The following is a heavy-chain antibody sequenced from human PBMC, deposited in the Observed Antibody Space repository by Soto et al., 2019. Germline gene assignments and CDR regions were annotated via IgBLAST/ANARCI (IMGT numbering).Heavy chain of an antibody. CDR3: AKDRGGRAIFGVVIIDGLDV. Sequence: EVQLLESGGGLVPSGGSLRLSCAASGFTFSSYTMNWVRQAPGKGLEWVSAITSSGGTTYYADSVKGRFTVSRDNSENTLYLQMNSLRAEDTAEYYCAKDRGGRAIFGVVIIDGLDVWGQGTTVTVSS. CDR1: GFTFSSYT. D-gene: IGHD3-3*01. V-gene: IGHV3-23*01. CDR2: ITSSGGTT. J-gene: IGHJ6*02.